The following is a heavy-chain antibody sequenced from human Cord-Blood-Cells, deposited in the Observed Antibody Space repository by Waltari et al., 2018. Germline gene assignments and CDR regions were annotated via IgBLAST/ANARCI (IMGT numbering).Heavy chain of an antibody. D-gene: IGHD1-20*01. CDR2: INHSAST. CDR3: ARGLTGPDAFDI. V-gene: IGHV4-34*01. J-gene: IGHJ3*02. CDR1: GGSFSGYY. Sequence: QVQLQQWGAGLLKPSETLSLTCAVYGGSFSGYYWSWIRQPPGKGLGWIGEINHSASTNNNPPLTRRFTISLDTSKNQFSLKVSSVTAADTAVYYCARGLTGPDAFDIWGQGTMVTVSS.